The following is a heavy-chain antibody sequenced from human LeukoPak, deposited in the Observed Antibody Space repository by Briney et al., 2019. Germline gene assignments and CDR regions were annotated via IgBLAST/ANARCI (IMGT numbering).Heavy chain of an antibody. D-gene: IGHD5-12*01. J-gene: IGHJ4*02. CDR1: GGSISSSKW. CDR2: IYYSGIT. Sequence: SETLSLTCAVSGGSISSSKWWSWVRQPPGKGLEWIGSIYYSGITFYNPSLKSRLTISVDTSKNQFSLKLSSVTAADTAVYYCARAEAYSGYGSFDYWGQGTLVTVSS. V-gene: IGHV4-4*02. CDR3: ARAEAYSGYGSFDY.